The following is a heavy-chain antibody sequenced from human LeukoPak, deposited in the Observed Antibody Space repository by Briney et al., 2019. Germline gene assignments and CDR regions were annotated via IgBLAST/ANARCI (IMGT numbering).Heavy chain of an antibody. D-gene: IGHD5-24*01. CDR3: AKDMRENYSYYMDV. V-gene: IGHV3-43D*03. Sequence: GGSLRLSCAASGFTFSSYAMHWVRQVPGQGLEWVSLINWDGGSTYYADSVKGRFTISRDNSKNSLYLQMNSLRAEDTALYYCAKDMRENYSYYMDVWGKGTTVTVSS. CDR1: GFTFSSYA. J-gene: IGHJ6*03. CDR2: INWDGGST.